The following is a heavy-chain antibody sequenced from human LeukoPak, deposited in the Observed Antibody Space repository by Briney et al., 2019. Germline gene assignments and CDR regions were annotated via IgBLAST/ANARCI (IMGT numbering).Heavy chain of an antibody. D-gene: IGHD1-26*01. V-gene: IGHV1-2*02. CDR2: INPNSGGT. J-gene: IGHJ4*02. Sequence: ASVKVSCKASGYTFTGYYMHWVRQAPGQGLEWMGWINPNSGGTNYAQKFQGRVTMTRDTSISTAYMELSRLRSDDTAVYYCVWVQWELPYYSDYWGQGTLVTVSS. CDR3: VWVQWELPYYSDY. CDR1: GYTFTGYY.